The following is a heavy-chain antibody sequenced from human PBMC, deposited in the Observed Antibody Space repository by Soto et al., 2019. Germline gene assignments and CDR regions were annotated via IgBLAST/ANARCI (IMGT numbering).Heavy chain of an antibody. V-gene: IGHV1-18*01. D-gene: IGHD3-3*01. CDR2: ISAYNADT. J-gene: IGHJ6*02. Sequence: ASVKVSCKASGYTFTSYGISWVLQAPGQGLEWMGWISAYNADTKYAQKFQGRVTMTSDTSTTTAYMELRSLRSDDRAVYYCARDVPTAFGVVIYSRRGYYGMDVWGQGTTVTV. CDR1: GYTFTSYG. CDR3: ARDVPTAFGVVIYSRRGYYGMDV.